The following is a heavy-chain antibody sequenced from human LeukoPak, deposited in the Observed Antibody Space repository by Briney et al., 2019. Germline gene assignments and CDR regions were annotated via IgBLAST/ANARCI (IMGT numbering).Heavy chain of an antibody. CDR2: IIPIFGTA. V-gene: IGHV1-69*05. Sequence: ASVKVSCKASGGTFSSYAISWVRQAPGQGLEWMGGIIPIFGTANYAQKFQGRVTITTDESTSTAYMELNSLRSEDTAVYYCAIEMATMVDYWGQGTLVTVSS. CDR1: GGTFSSYA. D-gene: IGHD5-24*01. J-gene: IGHJ4*02. CDR3: AIEMATMVDY.